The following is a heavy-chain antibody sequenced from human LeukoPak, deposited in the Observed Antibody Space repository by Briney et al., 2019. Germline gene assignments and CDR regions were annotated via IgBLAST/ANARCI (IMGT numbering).Heavy chain of an antibody. V-gene: IGHV4-34*01. CDR1: GGSFSGYGGSFSGYS. CDR2: INHSGNT. D-gene: IGHD5-12*01. J-gene: IGHJ4*02. CDR3: ARLDDYAASVDY. Sequence: SETLSLTCAVYGGSFSGYGGSFSGYSWTWIRQPPGKGLEWIGEINHSGNTNCNPSLKSRVTISVDTSKNQFSLKLNSVTAADTAVYYCARLDDYAASVDYWGQGTLVTVSS.